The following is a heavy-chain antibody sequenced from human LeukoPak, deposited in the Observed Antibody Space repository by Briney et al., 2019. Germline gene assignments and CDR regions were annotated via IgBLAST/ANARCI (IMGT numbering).Heavy chain of an antibody. Sequence: GGSLRLSCAASGFTFSIHGMNWVRQAPGKGLEWVSYIINSGGTVYYTDSVLGRFTISRDNARNSLFLQMNSLRDEDTAVYYCARVGRGVFGMDVWGQGTTVTVSS. D-gene: IGHD3-10*01. CDR1: GFTFSIHG. J-gene: IGHJ6*02. CDR2: IINSGGTV. V-gene: IGHV3-48*02. CDR3: ARVGRGVFGMDV.